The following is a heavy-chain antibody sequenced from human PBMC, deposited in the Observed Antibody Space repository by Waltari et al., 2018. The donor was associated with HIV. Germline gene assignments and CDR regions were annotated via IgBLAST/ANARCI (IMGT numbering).Heavy chain of an antibody. D-gene: IGHD4-4*01. CDR1: GGSMTSSSYY. Sequence: QLPLQESGPGLVKSSEPLSLTCPVPGGSMTSSSYYWCWIRQPPGKGLEWIGSMSYSGSTYHNPSLRSRLTISVDTSKNQFSLKLTSVTAADTAVYYCARSFSGYSNYFDPWGQGTLVTVSS. J-gene: IGHJ5*02. CDR2: MSYSGST. CDR3: ARSFSGYSNYFDP. V-gene: IGHV4-39*01.